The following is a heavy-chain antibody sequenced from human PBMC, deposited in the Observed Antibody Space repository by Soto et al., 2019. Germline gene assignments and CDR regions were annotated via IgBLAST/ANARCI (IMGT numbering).Heavy chain of an antibody. CDR2: IYYSGST. CDR1: GGSISSYY. Sequence: LSLTCTVSGGSISSYYWSWIRQPPGKGLEWIGYIYYSGSTNYNPSLKSRDTISVDTSKNQFSLKLSSVTAADTAVYYCARAIRYGDYDYWGQGTLVTVSS. D-gene: IGHD4-17*01. CDR3: ARAIRYGDYDY. J-gene: IGHJ4*02. V-gene: IGHV4-59*01.